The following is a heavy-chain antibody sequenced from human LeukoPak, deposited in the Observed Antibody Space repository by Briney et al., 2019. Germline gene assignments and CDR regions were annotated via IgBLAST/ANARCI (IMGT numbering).Heavy chain of an antibody. CDR2: ISGSGGST. CDR1: GFTFSSYA. V-gene: IGHV3-23*01. CDR3: AKHGFGVPEGC. Sequence: GGSLRLSCAASGFTFSSYAMSWVRQAPGKGLEWVSAISGSGGSTYYANSVKGRFTISRDTSKNTLYLQMNSLRAEDTAVYYCAKHGFGVPEGCWGQGTLVTVSS. D-gene: IGHD3-10*01. J-gene: IGHJ4*02.